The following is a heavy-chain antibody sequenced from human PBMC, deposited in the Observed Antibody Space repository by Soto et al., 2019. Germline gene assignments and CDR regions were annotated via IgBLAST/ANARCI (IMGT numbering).Heavy chain of an antibody. CDR3: ARSRSHTHPGIAVAGGLWGAFDI. Sequence: QVQLVESGGGVVQPGRSLRLSCAASGFTFSSYAMHWVRQAPGKGLEWVAVISYDGSNKYYADSVKGRFTISRDNSKNTLYLQMNSLRAEDTAVYYCARSRSHTHPGIAVAGGLWGAFDIWGQGTMVTVSS. V-gene: IGHV3-30-3*01. CDR1: GFTFSSYA. J-gene: IGHJ3*02. CDR2: ISYDGSNK. D-gene: IGHD6-19*01.